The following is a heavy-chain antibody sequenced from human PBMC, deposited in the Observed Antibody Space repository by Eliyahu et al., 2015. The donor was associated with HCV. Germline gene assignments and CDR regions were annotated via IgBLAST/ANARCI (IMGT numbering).Heavy chain of an antibody. V-gene: IGHV2-5*02. CDR3: ARIAIGDPGY. CDR2: IFWDDDK. J-gene: IGHJ4*02. CDR1: GFSLSTSGVG. D-gene: IGHD3-16*01. Sequence: QITLKESGPTLVKPTQTLTLTCTFSGFSLSTSGVGVGWIRQPPGKAPEWLALIFWDDDKRYSPSLKSRLTINKDTSRNQVVLTMTNMDPVDTATYSCARIAIGDPGYWGQGTLVTVSS.